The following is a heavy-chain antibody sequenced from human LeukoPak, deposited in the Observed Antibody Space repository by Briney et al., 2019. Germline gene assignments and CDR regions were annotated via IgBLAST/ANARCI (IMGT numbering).Heavy chain of an antibody. CDR2: IYYSGST. CDR3: AREGSYDFWSGYVFDP. V-gene: IGHV4-39*07. J-gene: IGHJ5*02. D-gene: IGHD3-3*01. Sequence: SETLSLTCTVSGGSISSSSYYWGWIRQPPGKGLEWIGSIYYSGSTNYNPSLKSRVTISVDTSKNQFSLKLSSVTAADTAVYYCAREGSYDFWSGYVFDPWGQGTLVTVSS. CDR1: GGSISSSSYY.